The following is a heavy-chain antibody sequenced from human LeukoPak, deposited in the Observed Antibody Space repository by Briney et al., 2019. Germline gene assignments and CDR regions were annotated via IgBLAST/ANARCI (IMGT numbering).Heavy chain of an antibody. CDR1: GGSISSYY. J-gene: IGHJ6*03. V-gene: IGHV4-59*01. CDR3: ARVRAYYYGSGSYYISGYYYYMDV. Sequence: PSETLSLTCTVSGGSISSYYWSWIRQPPGKGLEWIGYIYYSGSTNYNPSLKSRVTISVDTSKNQFSLKLSSVTAADTAVYYCARVRAYYYGSGSYYISGYYYYMDVWGKGTTVTVSS. CDR2: IYYSGST. D-gene: IGHD3-10*01.